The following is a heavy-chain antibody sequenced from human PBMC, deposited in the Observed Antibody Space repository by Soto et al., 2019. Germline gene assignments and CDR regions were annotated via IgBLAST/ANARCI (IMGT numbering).Heavy chain of an antibody. J-gene: IGHJ6*03. CDR2: IYSGGST. D-gene: IGHD3-16*01. Sequence: GGSLRLSCAASGFTVSSNYMSWVRQAPGKGLEWVSVIYSGGSTYYADSVKGRFTISRDNSKNTLYLQMNSLRAEDTAVYYCARDPPDYDYIWGSSYYYYYYMDVWGKGTTVTVSS. CDR3: ARDPPDYDYIWGSSYYYYYYMDV. V-gene: IGHV3-66*01. CDR1: GFTVSSNY.